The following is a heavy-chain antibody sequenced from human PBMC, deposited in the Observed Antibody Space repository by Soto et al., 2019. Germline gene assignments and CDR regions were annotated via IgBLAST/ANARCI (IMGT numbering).Heavy chain of an antibody. J-gene: IGHJ4*02. CDR3: ARRIAAAGTSLLDY. D-gene: IGHD6-13*01. V-gene: IGHV4-34*01. Sequence: ASETLSLTCAVYGGSFSGYYWSWIRQPPGKGLEWIGEINHSGSTNYNPSLKSRVTISVDTSKNQFSLKLSSVTAADTAVYYCARRIAAAGTSLLDYWGQGTLVTVSS. CDR1: GGSFSGYY. CDR2: INHSGST.